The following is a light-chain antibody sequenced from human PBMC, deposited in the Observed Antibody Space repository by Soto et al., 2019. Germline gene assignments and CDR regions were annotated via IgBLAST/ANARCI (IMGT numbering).Light chain of an antibody. Sequence: EIVMTQSPATLSLSPGERATLSCRASQSINSNLAWYQQKPGQAPRLFIFRASSRATGLPARFSASGSGTAFNLTISSLQSEDFAVYYCQQYNNWPRATFGGGTKVEIK. CDR3: QQYNNWPRAT. CDR2: RAS. J-gene: IGKJ4*01. CDR1: QSINSN. V-gene: IGKV3-15*01.